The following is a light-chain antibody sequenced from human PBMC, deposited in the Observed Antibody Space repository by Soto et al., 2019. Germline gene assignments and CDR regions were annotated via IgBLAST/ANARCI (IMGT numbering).Light chain of an antibody. J-gene: IGLJ3*02. V-gene: IGLV1-47*01. CDR1: SFNIRSNY. CDR3: ATWDDTLSAWV. Sequence: QSVLTQPPSTSGTPGQTVTISCSTSSFNIRSNYVYWYHQLPGTAPKLLIYRNNQRPSGVPDRFSGSQSGASASLAISGLRSEDEADYYCATWDDTLSAWVFGGGTKLTVL. CDR2: RNN.